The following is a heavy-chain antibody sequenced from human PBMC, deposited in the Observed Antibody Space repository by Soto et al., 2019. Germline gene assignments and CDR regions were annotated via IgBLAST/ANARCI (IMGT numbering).Heavy chain of an antibody. D-gene: IGHD6-19*01. Sequence: ASVKVSCKASGYIFTAYSMHWVRQAPGQGLEWVGWFNPNSGDTIYAQKFQGRVTLTGDTSISTAYMELYSLTSDDTAVYYCAREGSAVSSLDYCGQGPLLTVS. V-gene: IGHV1-2*02. J-gene: IGHJ4*02. CDR1: GYIFTAYS. CDR3: AREGSAVSSLDY. CDR2: FNPNSGDT.